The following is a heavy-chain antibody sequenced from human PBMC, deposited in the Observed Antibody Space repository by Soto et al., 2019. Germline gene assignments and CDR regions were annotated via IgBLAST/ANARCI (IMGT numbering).Heavy chain of an antibody. CDR3: ASTIEDSGYDPAFDY. CDR1: GSSISSYY. V-gene: IGHV4-59*08. Sequence: PSETLSLTCTVSGSSISSYYWSWIRQPPGKGLEWIGYIYYSGSTNYNPSLKSRVTISVDTSKNQFSLKLSSVTAADTAVYYCASTIEDSGYDPAFDYWGQGTLVTVS. CDR2: IYYSGST. J-gene: IGHJ4*02. D-gene: IGHD5-12*01.